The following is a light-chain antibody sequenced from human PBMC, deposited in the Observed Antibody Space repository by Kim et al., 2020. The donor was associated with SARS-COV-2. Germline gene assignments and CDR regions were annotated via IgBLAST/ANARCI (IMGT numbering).Light chain of an antibody. CDR1: SSNIGAGYD. V-gene: IGLV1-40*01. J-gene: IGLJ2*01. CDR3: QSYDSSLSGPV. CDR2: GNS. Sequence: RVTIPCTRTSSNIGAGYDVHWYQQLPGTAPKLLIYGNSNRPSGVPDRFSGSKSGTSASLAITGLQAEDEADYYCQSYDSSLSGPVFGGGTQLTVL.